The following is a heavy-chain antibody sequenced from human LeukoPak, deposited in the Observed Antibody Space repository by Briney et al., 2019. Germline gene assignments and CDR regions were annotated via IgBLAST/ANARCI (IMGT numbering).Heavy chain of an antibody. V-gene: IGHV4-59*12. D-gene: IGHD3-10*01. CDR3: ARDLYYYGSGSEYYFDY. CDR1: GGSITNYY. J-gene: IGHJ4*02. Sequence: SETLSLTCTVSGGSITNYYWSWIRQPPGKGLEWIGYIHYSGSTKYKSSLKSRVTMSVDTSKNQFSLKLSSVTAADTAVYYCARDLYYYGSGSEYYFDYWGQGTLVTVSS. CDR2: IHYSGST.